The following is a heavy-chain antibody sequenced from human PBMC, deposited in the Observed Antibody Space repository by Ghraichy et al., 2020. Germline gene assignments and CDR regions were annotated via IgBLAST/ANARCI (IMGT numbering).Heavy chain of an antibody. V-gene: IGHV4-34*01. Sequence: GSLRLSCAVYGGSFSGYYWSWIRQPPGKGLEWIGEINHSGSTNYNPSLKSRVTISVDTSKNQFSLKLSSVTAADTAVYYCARRKGYCSSTSCYLYYYYYGMDVWGQGTTVTVSS. CDR1: GGSFSGYY. CDR2: INHSGST. J-gene: IGHJ6*02. D-gene: IGHD2-2*01. CDR3: ARRKGYCSSTSCYLYYYYYGMDV.